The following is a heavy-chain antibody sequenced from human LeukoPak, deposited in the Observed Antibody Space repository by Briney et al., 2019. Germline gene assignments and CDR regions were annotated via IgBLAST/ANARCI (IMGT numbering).Heavy chain of an antibody. Sequence: SETLSLTCTVSGGSISSGGYYWSWIRQHPGKGLEWIGYIYYSGSTYYNPSLKSRVTIPVDTSKNQFSLKLSSVTAADTAVYYCAREGLAPTANRWFDPWGQGTLVTVSS. CDR1: GGSISSGGYY. V-gene: IGHV4-31*03. CDR2: IYYSGST. D-gene: IGHD4-17*01. J-gene: IGHJ5*02. CDR3: AREGLAPTANRWFDP.